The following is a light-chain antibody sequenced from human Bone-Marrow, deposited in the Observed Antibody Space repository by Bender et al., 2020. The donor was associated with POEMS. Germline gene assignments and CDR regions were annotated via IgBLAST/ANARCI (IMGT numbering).Light chain of an antibody. Sequence: QSVVTQPPSLSEAPRQMVTLSCSRSSSNIGTHGVNCYQQLPGEAPKLLIHYDDLLTPGISDRFSASKSGNTASLTVSGLQDEDEADYYCTSYGGSINNFGVFGGGTKRTVL. CDR2: YDD. CDR3: TSYGGSINNFGV. V-gene: IGLV1-36*01. J-gene: IGLJ2*01. CDR1: SSNIGTHG.